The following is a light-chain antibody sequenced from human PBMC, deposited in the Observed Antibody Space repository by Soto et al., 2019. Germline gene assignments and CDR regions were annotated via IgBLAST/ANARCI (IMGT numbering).Light chain of an antibody. V-gene: IGKV4-1*01. CDR3: QHYHTNSRT. Sequence: DIVMTQSPDSLAVSLGERATINCRSSQSVLYSSNNKNFLAWYQQKPGQPPKLLIYWAFTRESGVPDRFSDRGSWPDFTLTIRSLKAEEVAFYYCQHYHTNSRTFGQGTKVDIK. CDR1: QSVLYSSNNKNF. CDR2: WAF. J-gene: IGKJ1*01.